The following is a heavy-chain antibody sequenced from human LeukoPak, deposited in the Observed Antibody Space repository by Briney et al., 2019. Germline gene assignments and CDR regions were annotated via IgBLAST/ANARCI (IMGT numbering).Heavy chain of an antibody. V-gene: IGHV1-18*01. Sequence: ASVKVSCKASGYTFTSYGISWVRQAPGQGLEWMGWISAYNGNTNYAQKLQGRVTMTRDMSTSTVYMELSSLRSEDTAVYYCARRHYGGNSFDYWGQGTLVTVSS. CDR2: ISAYNGNT. CDR3: ARRHYGGNSFDY. CDR1: GYTFTSYG. D-gene: IGHD4-23*01. J-gene: IGHJ4*02.